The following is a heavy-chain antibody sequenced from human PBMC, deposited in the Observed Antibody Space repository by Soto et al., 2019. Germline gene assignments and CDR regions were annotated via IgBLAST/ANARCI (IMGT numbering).Heavy chain of an antibody. CDR3: ARQGPAMVRGGQNPNWFDP. J-gene: IGHJ5*02. D-gene: IGHD3-10*01. CDR1: GYTFTGYY. Sequence: ASVKVSCKASGYTFTGYYMHWVRQAPGQGLEWMGWINPNSGGTNYAQKFQGWVTMTRDTSISTAYMELSRLRSDDTAVYYCARQGPAMVRGGQNPNWFDPWGQGTLVTVS. CDR2: INPNSGGT. V-gene: IGHV1-2*04.